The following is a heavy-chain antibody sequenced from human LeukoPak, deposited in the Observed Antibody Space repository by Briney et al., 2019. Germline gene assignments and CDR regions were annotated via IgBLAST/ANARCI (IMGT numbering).Heavy chain of an antibody. CDR2: ISGSSSYI. CDR3: AREDNYYYMDV. V-gene: IGHV3-21*01. D-gene: IGHD2-15*01. Sequence: GGSLRLSCAASGFTFSSYSMNWVRQAPGKGLEWVSSISGSSSYIYYVDSVKGRFTISRDNAKNSLYLQMNSLRAEDTAVYYCAREDNYYYMDVWGKGTTVTVSS. J-gene: IGHJ6*03. CDR1: GFTFSSYS.